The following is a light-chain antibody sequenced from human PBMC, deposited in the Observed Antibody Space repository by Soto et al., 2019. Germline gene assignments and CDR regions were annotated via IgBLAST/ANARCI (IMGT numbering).Light chain of an antibody. CDR1: RSDIGAYNF. J-gene: IGLJ2*01. CDR3: TSWTTSTTMI. V-gene: IGLV2-14*03. CDR2: DVN. Sequence: QSVLTQPASVSGSPGQSITISCTGTRSDIGAYNFVSWYQQHPGEVPKLMLYDVNVRPSGVSNRFSGSKSGNTASLTISGLQAEDEADYYCTSWTTSTTMIFGGGTKETVL.